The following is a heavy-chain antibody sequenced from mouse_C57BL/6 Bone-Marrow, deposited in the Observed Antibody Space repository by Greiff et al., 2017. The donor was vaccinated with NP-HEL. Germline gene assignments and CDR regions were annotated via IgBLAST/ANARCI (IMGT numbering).Heavy chain of an antibody. CDR3: ASPYDYDVAWFAY. CDR1: GFTFSSYA. CDR2: ISDGGSYT. V-gene: IGHV5-6*03. J-gene: IGHJ3*01. D-gene: IGHD2-4*01. Sequence: EVKVVESGGGLVKPGGSLKLSCAASGFTFSSYAMSWVRQTPEKRLEWVATISDGGSYTYYPDSVKGRFTISRDNAKNTLYLQMSSLKSEDTAMYYCASPYDYDVAWFAYWGQGTLVTVSA.